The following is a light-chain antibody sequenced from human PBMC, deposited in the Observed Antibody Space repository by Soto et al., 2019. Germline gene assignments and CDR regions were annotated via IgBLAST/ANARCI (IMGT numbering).Light chain of an antibody. CDR2: EVS. CDR3: NSYTSSSTLV. V-gene: IGLV2-14*01. Sequence: QPVLTQPASVSGSPGQSITISCTGTSSDVGGYNYVSWYQHHPGKAPKLMIYEVSDRPSGVSNRFSGSKSGNTASLTISGLQAEDEADYYCNSYTSSSTLVFGGGTKVTVL. J-gene: IGLJ2*01. CDR1: SSDVGGYNY.